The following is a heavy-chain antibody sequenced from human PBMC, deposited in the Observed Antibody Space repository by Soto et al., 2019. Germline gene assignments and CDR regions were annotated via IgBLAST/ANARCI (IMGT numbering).Heavy chain of an antibody. CDR2: TYYRTRWHY. Sequence: SQTLSLTCDISGDSVSSDSAAWNWIRQSPSRGLEWLGRTYYRTRWHYDYAVSVTGRISINPDTSRNQFSLQLKSVTPEDTAMYYCATDPTYSSALDYWGQGTLVTVSS. CDR3: ATDPTYSSALDY. J-gene: IGHJ4*02. V-gene: IGHV6-1*01. CDR1: GDSVSSDSAA. D-gene: IGHD6-19*01.